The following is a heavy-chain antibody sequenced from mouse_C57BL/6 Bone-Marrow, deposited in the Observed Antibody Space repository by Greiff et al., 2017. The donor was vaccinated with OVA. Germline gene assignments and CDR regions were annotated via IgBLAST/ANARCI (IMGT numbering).Heavy chain of an antibody. CDR3: ARHGYYGSTPWFAY. D-gene: IGHD1-1*01. CDR1: GFTFSSYG. Sequence: EVKLVESGGDLVKPGGSLKLSCAASGFTFSSYGMSWVRQTPDKRLEWVATISSGGSYTYYPDSVKGRFTISRDNAKNTLYLQMSSLKSEDTAMYYCARHGYYGSTPWFAYWGQGTLVTVSA. V-gene: IGHV5-6*01. CDR2: ISSGGSYT. J-gene: IGHJ3*01.